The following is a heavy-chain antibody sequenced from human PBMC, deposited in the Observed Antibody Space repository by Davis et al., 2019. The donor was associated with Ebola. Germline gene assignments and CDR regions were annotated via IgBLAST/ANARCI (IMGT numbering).Heavy chain of an antibody. V-gene: IGHV4-59*01. CDR2: IYYSGST. Sequence: PGGSLRLSCTVSGGSISSYYWSWIRQPPGKGLEWIGYIYYSGSTNYNPSLKSRVTISVDTSKNQFSLKLSSVTAADTAVYYCRGYNYGGFDYWGQGTLVTVSS. CDR3: RGYNYGGFDY. CDR1: GGSISSYY. D-gene: IGHD5-18*01. J-gene: IGHJ4*02.